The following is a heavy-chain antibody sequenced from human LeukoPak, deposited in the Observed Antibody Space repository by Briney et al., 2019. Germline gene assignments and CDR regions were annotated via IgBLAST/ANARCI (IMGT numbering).Heavy chain of an antibody. Sequence: GGSLRLSCVASGFTFSGYWMNWVRQSPGKGLEWVANIKQDGSEKYYVDSVKGRFTISRDNARSSLYLQTNSLRAEDTGLYYCARDPSRRYTYGYGDSWGQGTLVTVSS. CDR1: GFTFSGYW. J-gene: IGHJ4*02. D-gene: IGHD5-18*01. CDR2: IKQDGSEK. CDR3: ARDPSRRYTYGYGDS. V-gene: IGHV3-7*01.